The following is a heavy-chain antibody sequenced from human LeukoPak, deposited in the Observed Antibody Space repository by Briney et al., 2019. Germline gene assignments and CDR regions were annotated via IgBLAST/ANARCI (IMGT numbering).Heavy chain of an antibody. CDR2: IYTSGGT. Sequence: GGSLRLTCAGSGFTVSGSYLSWVRQPPGKGLECVSIIYTSGGTYYADSVKGRFTISRDNSKNTLYLQMNSLRAEDTAVYYCARGGGNTRFDYWGQGALVTVSS. V-gene: IGHV3-53*01. J-gene: IGHJ4*02. CDR1: GFTVSGSY. D-gene: IGHD3-10*01. CDR3: ARGGGNTRFDY.